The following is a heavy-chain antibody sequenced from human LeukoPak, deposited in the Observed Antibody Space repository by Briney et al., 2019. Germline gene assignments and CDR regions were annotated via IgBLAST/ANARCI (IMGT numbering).Heavy chain of an antibody. V-gene: IGHV4-39*01. J-gene: IGHJ4*02. CDR1: GGSISSSSYS. Sequence: PSETLSLTCTVSGGSISSSSYSWGWIRQPPGKGLEWIGSLYYSGSTYYNPSLKSRVTISVGPSKNQFSLRLSSVTAADTAVYYCARHVNSGYHHPFDCWGQGTLVTVSS. D-gene: IGHD3-22*01. CDR2: LYYSGST. CDR3: ARHVNSGYHHPFDC.